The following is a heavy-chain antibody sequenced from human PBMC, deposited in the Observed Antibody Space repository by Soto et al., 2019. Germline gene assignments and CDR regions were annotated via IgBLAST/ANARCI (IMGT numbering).Heavy chain of an antibody. D-gene: IGHD2-15*01. CDR1: GGSFSNYY. V-gene: IGHV4-34*01. CDR2: INHSGST. Sequence: SETLSLTCAVYGGSFSNYYWSWIRQPPGKGLEWIGEINHSGSTNYNPSLKSQVTISVDRSKNQFSLKLSSVTAADTAVYYCARGQVVAAQHWGQGTLVTVSS. J-gene: IGHJ4*02. CDR3: ARGQVVAAQH.